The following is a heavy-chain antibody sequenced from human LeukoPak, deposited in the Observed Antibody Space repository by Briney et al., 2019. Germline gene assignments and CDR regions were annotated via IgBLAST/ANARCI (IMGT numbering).Heavy chain of an antibody. V-gene: IGHV3-64*01. CDR3: ARDRPVAAHYYYYGMDV. J-gene: IGHJ6*02. Sequence: GGSLRLSCAASGFTFSSYAMHWVRQAPGKGLEYVSAISSTGGSTYYANSVKGRFTISRDNSKNTLYLQMCSLRAEDMAVYYCARDRPVAAHYYYYGMDVWGQGTTVTVSS. CDR2: ISSTGGST. D-gene: IGHD2-15*01. CDR1: GFTFSSYA.